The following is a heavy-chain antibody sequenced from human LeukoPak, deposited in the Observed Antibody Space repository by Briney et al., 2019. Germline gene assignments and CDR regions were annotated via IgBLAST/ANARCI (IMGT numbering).Heavy chain of an antibody. CDR1: GFTFGDYA. CDR2: IRSKAYGGTT. D-gene: IGHD6-13*01. V-gene: IGHV3-49*04. J-gene: IGHJ5*02. Sequence: GVLRLSCTASGFTFGDYAMSWVRQAPGKGLEWVGFIRSKAYGGTTEYAASVKGRFTISRDDSKSIAYLQMNSLKTEDTAVYYYTRGVRSWYMWFDPWGQGTLVTVSS. CDR3: TRGVRSWYMWFDP.